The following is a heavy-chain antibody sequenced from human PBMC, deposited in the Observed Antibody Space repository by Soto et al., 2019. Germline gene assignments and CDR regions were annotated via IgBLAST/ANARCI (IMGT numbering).Heavy chain of an antibody. CDR1: GFTFSTYW. Sequence: GALRLSCAASGFTFSTYWMSWVRQAPGKGLEWVANIKPDGSEKWYVDSVKGRFTISRDNAKNLLYLQMNSLRAEDTAVYYCARGDYYDTSGPFSDAFDIWGQGTMVTVSS. CDR3: ARGDYYDTSGPFSDAFDI. V-gene: IGHV3-7*04. J-gene: IGHJ3*02. D-gene: IGHD3-22*01. CDR2: IKPDGSEK.